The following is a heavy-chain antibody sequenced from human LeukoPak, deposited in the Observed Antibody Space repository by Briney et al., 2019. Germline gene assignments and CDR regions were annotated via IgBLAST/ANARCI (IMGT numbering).Heavy chain of an antibody. CDR2: VNPTTGNT. V-gene: IGHV1-8*01. J-gene: IGHJ5*01. Sequence: ASVKVSCKASGYTFNHYDISWLRQATGQGPEWLGRVNPTTGNTVYAQRFQDRVTMSRNNSSSTAYMELNSLKSGDTAVYYCARGRTTYLSGNKYNWFDCWGQGTLVTVSS. D-gene: IGHD2/OR15-2a*01. CDR1: GYTFNHYD. CDR3: ARGRTTYLSGNKYNWFDC.